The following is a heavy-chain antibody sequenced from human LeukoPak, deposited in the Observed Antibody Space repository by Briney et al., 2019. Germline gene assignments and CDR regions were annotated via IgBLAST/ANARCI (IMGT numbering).Heavy chain of an antibody. D-gene: IGHD5-24*01. CDR1: GFTFSSYW. CDR2: INSDGSST. CDR3: AREGGLRWLYGY. J-gene: IGHJ4*02. V-gene: IGHV3-74*01. Sequence: PGGSLRLSCAASGFTFSSYWMHRVRQAPGKGLVWVSRINSDGSSTSYADSVKGRFTISRDNAKNTLYLQMNSLRAEDTAVYYCAREGGLRWLYGYWGQGTLVTVSS.